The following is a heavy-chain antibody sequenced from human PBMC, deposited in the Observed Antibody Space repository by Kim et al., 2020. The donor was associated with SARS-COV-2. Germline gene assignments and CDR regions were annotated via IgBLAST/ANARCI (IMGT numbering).Heavy chain of an antibody. Sequence: GGSLRLSCAASGFAFSDYWMHWVRQAPGKGLVWVSGITNDGRTTKYADSVKGRFTNSRDNAKYTLHLQMNVLRGEDTAVYYCARGSNGFVNWGQGTLVSVSS. D-gene: IGHD4-17*01. J-gene: IGHJ4*02. V-gene: IGHV3-74*03. CDR1: GFAFSDYW. CDR2: ITNDGRTT. CDR3: ARGSNGFVN.